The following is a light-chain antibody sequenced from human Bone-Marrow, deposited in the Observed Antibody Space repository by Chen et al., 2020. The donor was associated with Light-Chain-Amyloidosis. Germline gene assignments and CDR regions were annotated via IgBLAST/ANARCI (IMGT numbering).Light chain of an antibody. CDR3: QSYQGSSQGV. CDR2: EDD. V-gene: IGLV6-57*01. Sequence: NFMLTQPHSVPESPGKTVIISCTPSSGSIATNYVQWYQQRPGSSPTTVIYEDDQRPSGVPDRFSGSIDRSSNSASLTISGLKTEDEADYYCQSYQGSSQGVFGGGTKLTVL. J-gene: IGLJ3*02. CDR1: SGSIATNY.